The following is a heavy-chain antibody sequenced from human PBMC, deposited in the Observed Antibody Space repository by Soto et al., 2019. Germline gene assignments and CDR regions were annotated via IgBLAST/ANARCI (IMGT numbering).Heavy chain of an antibody. CDR1: GSSITITYY. J-gene: IGHJ4*02. D-gene: IGHD6-13*01. CDR2: IHHSGSVFESGST. CDR3: ARNSSSSYFDY. Sequence: SETLSLTCAVSGSSITITYYWGWVRQPPGKDLEWIGSIHHSGSVFESGSTHYNPSFKSRVTISADTSKNQFSLKLTSVTAADTAVYFCARNSSSSYFDYWGQGTLVTVSS. V-gene: IGHV4-38-2*01.